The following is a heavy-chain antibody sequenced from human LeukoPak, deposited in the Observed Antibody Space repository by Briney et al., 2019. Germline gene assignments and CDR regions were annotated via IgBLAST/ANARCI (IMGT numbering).Heavy chain of an antibody. CDR1: GGSLSSGGYS. D-gene: IGHD3-10*01. V-gene: IGHV4-30-2*01. J-gene: IGHJ4*02. Sequence: SETLSLTCAVSGGSLSSGGYSWSWLRQPPGKGLEWIGYIYHSGSTYYNPSLKSRVTISVDRSKNQFSLKLSSVTAADTAVYYCARGAMVRGVTFDYWGQGTLVTVSS. CDR2: IYHSGST. CDR3: ARGAMVRGVTFDY.